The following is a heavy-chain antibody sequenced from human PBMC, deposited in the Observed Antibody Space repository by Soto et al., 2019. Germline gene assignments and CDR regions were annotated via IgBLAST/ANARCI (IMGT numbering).Heavy chain of an antibody. J-gene: IGHJ6*02. Sequence: GASVKVSCKASGYTFTSYDINWVRQATGQGLEWMGWMNPNSGNTGYAQKFQGRVTMTRNTSISTAYMELSSLRSEDTAVYYCATQGLPNYYYYGMDVWGQGTTVTVSS. D-gene: IGHD5-18*01. CDR1: GYTFTSYD. V-gene: IGHV1-8*01. CDR2: MNPNSGNT. CDR3: ATQGLPNYYYYGMDV.